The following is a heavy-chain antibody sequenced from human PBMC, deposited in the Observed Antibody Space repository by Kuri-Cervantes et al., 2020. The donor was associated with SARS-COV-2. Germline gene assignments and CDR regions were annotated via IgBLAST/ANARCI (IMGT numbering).Heavy chain of an antibody. CDR2: IYYSGST. CDR3: ATQGRIGGVISNAFDH. CDR1: GGSISSSSYY. J-gene: IGHJ4*02. V-gene: IGHV4-39*01. D-gene: IGHD3-10*01. Sequence: SETLSLTCTVSGGSISSSSYYWGWIRQPPGKGLEWIGSIYYSGSTYYNPSLKSRVTISVDTSKNQFSLKLSSVTAADTAVYYCATQGRIGGVISNAFDHWGQGTLVTVSS.